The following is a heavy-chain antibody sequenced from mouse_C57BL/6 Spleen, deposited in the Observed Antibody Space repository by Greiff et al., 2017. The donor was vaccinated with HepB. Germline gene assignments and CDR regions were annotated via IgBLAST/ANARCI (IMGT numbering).Heavy chain of an antibody. V-gene: IGHV1-59*01. CDR3: AREGYSYFDY. Sequence: QVQLQQPGAELVRPGTSVKLSCKASGYTFTSYWMHWVKQRPGQGLEWLGVIDPSDSYTNYNQKFKGKATLTVDTSSSTAYMQLSSLTSEDSAVYYCAREGYSYFDYWGQGTTLTVSS. CDR2: IDPSDSYT. J-gene: IGHJ2*01. D-gene: IGHD2-3*01. CDR1: GYTFTSYW.